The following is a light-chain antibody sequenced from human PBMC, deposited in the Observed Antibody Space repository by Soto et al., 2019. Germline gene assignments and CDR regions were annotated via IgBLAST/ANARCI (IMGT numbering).Light chain of an antibody. CDR2: DVT. CDR3: SSYTSSGNYG. J-gene: IGLJ1*01. V-gene: IGLV2-14*03. Sequence: QSVLTQPASGSGSPGQSIAISCTGSSSDVGGYNYVSWYQHHPGKAPKLMIYDVTNRPSGVSDRFSGSKSGNTASLTISGLQAEDEADYYCSSYTSSGNYGFGTGTKVTVL. CDR1: SSDVGGYNY.